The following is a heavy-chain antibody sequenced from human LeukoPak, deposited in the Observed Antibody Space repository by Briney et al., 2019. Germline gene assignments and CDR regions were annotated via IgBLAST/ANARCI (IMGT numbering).Heavy chain of an antibody. V-gene: IGHV4-59*11. J-gene: IGHJ6*03. CDR1: DFSISSHY. CDR3: ARGKSSWSYYYYMDV. Sequence: PSETLSLTCTVSDFSISSHYWSWIRQTPGKGLEWIGYFYYSGSTNYNPSLKSRVTISGDASKNQFSLQLSSVTAADTAVYLCARGKSSWSYYYYMDVWGKGTTVTVSS. D-gene: IGHD6-13*01. CDR2: FYYSGST.